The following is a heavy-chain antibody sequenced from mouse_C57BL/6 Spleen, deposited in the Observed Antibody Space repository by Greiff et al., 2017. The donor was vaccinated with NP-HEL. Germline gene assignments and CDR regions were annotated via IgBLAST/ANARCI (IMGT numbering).Heavy chain of an antibody. CDR1: GYTFTDYN. Sequence: EVQLQQSGPELVKPGASVKIPCKASGYTFTDYNMDWVKQSHGKSLEWIGDINPNNGGTIYNQKFKGKATLTVDKSSSTAYMELRSLTAEDTAGYYGARGGYYGSSPYYFDYWGQGTTLTVSS. J-gene: IGHJ2*01. CDR2: INPNNGGT. D-gene: IGHD1-1*01. V-gene: IGHV1-18*01. CDR3: ARGGYYGSSPYYFDY.